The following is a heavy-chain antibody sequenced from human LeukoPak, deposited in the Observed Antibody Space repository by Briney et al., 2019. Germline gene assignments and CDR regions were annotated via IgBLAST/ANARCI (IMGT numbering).Heavy chain of an antibody. CDR2: ISGSGGST. D-gene: IGHD5-12*01. Sequence: GGSLRLSCAASGFIFSTYSINWVRQAPGKGLEWVSAISGSGGSTYYADSVKGRFTISRDNSKNTLYLQMNSRRAEDTAVYYCAKDCESGHPGAFDIWGQGTMVTVSS. CDR3: AKDCESGHPGAFDI. CDR1: GFIFSTYS. J-gene: IGHJ3*02. V-gene: IGHV3-23*01.